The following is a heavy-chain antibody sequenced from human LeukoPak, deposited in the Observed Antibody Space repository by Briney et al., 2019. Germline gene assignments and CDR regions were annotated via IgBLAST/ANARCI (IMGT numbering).Heavy chain of an antibody. D-gene: IGHD2-15*01. V-gene: IGHV4-34*01. CDR3: ARRFGDCRGGSCPYYEY. CDR2: INYDGGP. J-gene: IGHJ4*02. CDR1: GGSLIDYY. Sequence: SETLSLTCGVSGGSLIDYYWSWVRQPPGKGLEWIGEINYDGGPYYNPSLASRVTTSIDRSNNQFSLNLFSATAADTAVYYCARRFGDCRGGSCPYYEYWGQGILVTVSS.